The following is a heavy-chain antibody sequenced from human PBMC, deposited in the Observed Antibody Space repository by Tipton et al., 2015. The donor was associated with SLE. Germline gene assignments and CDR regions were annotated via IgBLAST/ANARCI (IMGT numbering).Heavy chain of an antibody. CDR2: IHDDGTT. Sequence: LRLSCTVSGGSSSGNYWSWIRQPPGKGLEWIGFIHDDGTTNYNPSLERRPTISIESPNSQFSLKLRSVTAADTAVYYCATLGYCSHEVCYTGIESWGQGSLVTVSS. CDR3: ATLGYCSHEVCYTGIES. D-gene: IGHD2-8*01. CDR1: GGSSSGNY. J-gene: IGHJ4*02. V-gene: IGHV4-59*12.